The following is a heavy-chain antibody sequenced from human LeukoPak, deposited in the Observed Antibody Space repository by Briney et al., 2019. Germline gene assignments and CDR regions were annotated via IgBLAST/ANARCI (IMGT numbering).Heavy chain of an antibody. Sequence: GAPLQISCEGSGSIFNNYWIVWVRQLHGEGVEWMGIIYPGDSDTRYSPSFQGLVTISVDKSISTAYPQWSSLKASDTAMYYCARRLTTATFDYWGQGTLVTVSS. D-gene: IGHD4-11*01. CDR2: IYPGDSDT. CDR3: ARRLTTATFDY. J-gene: IGHJ4*02. V-gene: IGHV5-51*01. CDR1: GSIFNNYW.